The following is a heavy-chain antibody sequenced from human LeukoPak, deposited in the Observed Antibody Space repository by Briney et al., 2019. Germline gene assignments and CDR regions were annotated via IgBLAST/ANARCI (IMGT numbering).Heavy chain of an antibody. J-gene: IGHJ4*02. D-gene: IGHD7-27*01. CDR1: GGTFSSYA. CDR3: ARAPGDNSPVDY. Sequence: SVKVSCKASGGTFSSYAISWVRQAPGQGLEWMGRIIPILGIANYAQKFQGRVTITADKSTSTAYMELSSLRSEDTAVYYCARAPGDNSPVDYWGQGTLVTVSS. V-gene: IGHV1-69*04. CDR2: IIPILGIA.